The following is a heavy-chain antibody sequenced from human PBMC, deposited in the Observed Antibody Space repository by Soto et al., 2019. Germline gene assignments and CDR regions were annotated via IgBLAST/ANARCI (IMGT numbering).Heavy chain of an antibody. D-gene: IGHD3-3*01. J-gene: IGHJ6*02. CDR3: ATVRSITIFRGAGYYYYGMDV. CDR2: IIPIFGTA. V-gene: IGHV1-69*01. CDR1: GGTFSSYA. Sequence: QVQLVQSGAEVKKPGSSVKVSCKASGGTFSSYAISWVRQAPGQGLEWMGGIIPIFGTANYAQKFQGRVTITADESTSTAYMELSSLRSEDTAVYYCATVRSITIFRGAGYYYYGMDVWGQGTTVTVSS.